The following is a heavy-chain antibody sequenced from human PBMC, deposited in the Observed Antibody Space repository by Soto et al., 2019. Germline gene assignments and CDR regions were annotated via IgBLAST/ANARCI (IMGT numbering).Heavy chain of an antibody. V-gene: IGHV3-11*01. Sequence: LRLSCAASGFTFSDYYMSWIRQAPGKGLEWVSYISSRSSNIYYADSVKGRFTISRDNAKNSLYLQMNSLRAEDTAVYYCARDLLDVVVVAATPLGAFDIWGQGTMVTVSS. D-gene: IGHD2-15*01. CDR1: GFTFSDYY. J-gene: IGHJ3*02. CDR3: ARDLLDVVVVAATPLGAFDI. CDR2: ISSRSSNI.